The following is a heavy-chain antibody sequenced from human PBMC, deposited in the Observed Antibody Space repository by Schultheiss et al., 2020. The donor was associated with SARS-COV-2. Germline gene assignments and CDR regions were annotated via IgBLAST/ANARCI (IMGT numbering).Heavy chain of an antibody. J-gene: IGHJ4*02. Sequence: SETLSLTCAVYGGSYSGYYWSWIRQPPGKGLEWIGEINLSGSTNYNPSLKSRVTISVDTSKNQFSLKLSSVTAADTAVYYCARHWVGAVAADFDYWGQGTLVTVSS. CDR2: INLSGST. CDR3: ARHWVGAVAADFDY. D-gene: IGHD6-19*01. V-gene: IGHV4-34*01. CDR1: GGSYSGYY.